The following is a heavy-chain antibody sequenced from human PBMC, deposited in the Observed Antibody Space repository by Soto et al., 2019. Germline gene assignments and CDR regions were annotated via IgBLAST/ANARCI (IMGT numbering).Heavy chain of an antibody. J-gene: IGHJ5*02. CDR1: GGPISSGGFY. V-gene: IGHV4-31*03. D-gene: IGHD3-22*01. Sequence: PSETLSLTCTVSGGPISSGGFYWSWIRRHPGKGLEWIGYIYYSGSTYYNPSLKSRVTISVDTSKNQFSLKLSSVTAADTAVYYCARAASGYYDSSGHYNCFDPWGQGTLVTVSS. CDR2: IYYSGST. CDR3: ARAASGYYDSSGHYNCFDP.